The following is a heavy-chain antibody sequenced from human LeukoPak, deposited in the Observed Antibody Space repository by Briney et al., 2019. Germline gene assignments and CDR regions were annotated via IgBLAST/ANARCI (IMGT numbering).Heavy chain of an antibody. V-gene: IGHV4-59*01. CDR2: IYYSGST. D-gene: IGHD4-17*01. CDR3: ARGYGHFDY. J-gene: IGHJ4*02. CDR1: GCSITGYH. Sequence: SETLSLTCTVSGCSITGYHWSWIRQPPGKGLEWIGYIYYSGSTNYNPSLKSRVTISVDTSKNQFSLKLSSVTAADTAVYYCARGYGHFDYWGQGTLVTVSS.